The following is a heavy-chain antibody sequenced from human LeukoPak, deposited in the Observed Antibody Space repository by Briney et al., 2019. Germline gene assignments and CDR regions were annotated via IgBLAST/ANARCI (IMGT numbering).Heavy chain of an antibody. CDR2: IYPDDSDT. J-gene: IGHJ4*02. Sequence: GESLKISCRVSGYRFTYDWIGWVRQMPGKGLEWVGIIYPDDSDTRYSPSFEGQVTISADKSINTAFLQWSSLKASDTAMYYCASRYSSSWYPYYFDYWGQGTLVTVSS. CDR3: ASRYSSSWYPYYFDY. D-gene: IGHD6-13*01. CDR1: GYRFTYDW. V-gene: IGHV5-51*01.